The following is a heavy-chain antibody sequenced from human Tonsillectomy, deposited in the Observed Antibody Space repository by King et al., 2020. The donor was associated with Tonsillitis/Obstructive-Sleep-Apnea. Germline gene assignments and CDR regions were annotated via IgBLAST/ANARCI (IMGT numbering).Heavy chain of an antibody. D-gene: IGHD3-3*01. J-gene: IGHJ4*02. V-gene: IGHV4-34*01. CDR3: AREGRFVGERPLDY. CDR1: GGSFSGYY. CDR2: INHSGNT. Sequence: VQLQQWGAGLLKPSETLSLTCAVYGGSFSGYYWSWIRQPPGKGLEWIGEINHSGNTNYNPSLKSRLTISVDTSKNQFSLKLSSVTAADTAVYYCAREGRFVGERPLDYWSQGPLVTVSS.